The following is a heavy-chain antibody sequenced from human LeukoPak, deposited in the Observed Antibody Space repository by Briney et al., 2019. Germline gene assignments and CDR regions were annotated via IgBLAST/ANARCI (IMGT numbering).Heavy chain of an antibody. D-gene: IGHD6-13*01. Sequence: GESLKISCKGSGYSFTSYWIGWVRQMPGKGLEWMGIIYPDDSDTRYSPSFQGQVTISADKSISTAYLQWSSLKASDTAMYYCATPGYSSSWYSVSFDYWGQGTLVTVSS. CDR2: IYPDDSDT. CDR3: ATPGYSSSWYSVSFDY. V-gene: IGHV5-51*01. CDR1: GYSFTSYW. J-gene: IGHJ4*02.